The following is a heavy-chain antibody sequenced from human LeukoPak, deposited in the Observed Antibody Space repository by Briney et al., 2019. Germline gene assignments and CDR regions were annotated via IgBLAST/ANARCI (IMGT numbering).Heavy chain of an antibody. CDR3: ARRLVDSGASQVSDD. Sequence: SETLSLTCAVYAGSFSGYYWSWISQPPGKELEWLGGINDSGRVTCNPSLKNRVTLSVATSKNQCSRRLSSVAAADTAVYHCARRLVDSGASQVSDDWGQGTLVTVSS. D-gene: IGHD2-15*01. J-gene: IGHJ4*02. CDR2: INDSGRV. CDR1: AGSFSGYY. V-gene: IGHV4-34*01.